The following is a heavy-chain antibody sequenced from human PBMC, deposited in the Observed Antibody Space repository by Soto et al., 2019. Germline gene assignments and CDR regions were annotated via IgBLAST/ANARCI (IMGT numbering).Heavy chain of an antibody. V-gene: IGHV4-59*01. CDR3: ASRLRFLEGGWFDP. CDR1: GGSISSYY. CDR2: IYYSGST. J-gene: IGHJ5*02. Sequence: SETLSLTCTVSGGSISSYYWSWIRQPPGKGLEWIGYIYYSGSTNYNPSLKSRVTISVDTSKNQFSLKLSSVTAADTAVYYCASRLRFLEGGWFDPWGQGTLVTVSS. D-gene: IGHD3-3*01.